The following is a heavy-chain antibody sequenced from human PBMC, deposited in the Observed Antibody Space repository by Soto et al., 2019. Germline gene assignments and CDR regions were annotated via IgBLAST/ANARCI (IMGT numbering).Heavy chain of an antibody. J-gene: IGHJ1*01. CDR2: IYYSGST. Sequence: QLQLQESGPGLVKPSETLSLTCTVSGGSITSSSHYWGWIRQPPGKGLEWIGSIYYSGSTYYNPALXXRXTXXGDTPNIQCWLRLSSVTAADTAVYDCERLLGYCAQWGQGTLGTGSS. CDR3: ERLLGYCAQ. CDR1: GGSITSSSHY. D-gene: IGHD2-21*01. V-gene: IGHV4-39*01.